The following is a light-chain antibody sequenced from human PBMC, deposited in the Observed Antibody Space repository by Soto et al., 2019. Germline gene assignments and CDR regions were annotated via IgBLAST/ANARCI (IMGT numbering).Light chain of an antibody. CDR3: QQHNTYPFT. Sequence: DIQMTQSPSSLSASVGDRVTITCRASQDIRHHLAWFQQKPGKAPKSLIHSTSTLQSGVPSKFSGSKSGTDFTLTSSNLQPEDFATYYCQQHNTYPFTFGGGTKVDIK. CDR1: QDIRHH. V-gene: IGKV1-16*02. CDR2: STS. J-gene: IGKJ4*01.